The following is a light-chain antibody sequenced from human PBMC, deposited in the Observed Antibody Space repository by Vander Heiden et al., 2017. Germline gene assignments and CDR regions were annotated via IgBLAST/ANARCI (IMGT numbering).Light chain of an antibody. J-gene: IGKJ3*01. V-gene: IGKV1-9*01. CDR1: QDVSRY. Sequence: MQLTESAALLSAYVGDRVTITCRASQDVSRYLAWYQQKPGKAPKLLIYSASTLQSGVPSRFSGSRSGTDFTLKISTLQPADSAPYYCQQSDRFPVYSFGHGSRVDFK. CDR2: SAS. CDR3: QQSDRFPVYS.